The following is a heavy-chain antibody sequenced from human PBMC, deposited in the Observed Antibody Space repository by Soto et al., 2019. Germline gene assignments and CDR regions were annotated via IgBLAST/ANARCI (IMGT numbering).Heavy chain of an antibody. J-gene: IGHJ4*02. CDR2: IWPGDSNT. CDR1: GYTFTMFW. D-gene: IGHD6-19*01. V-gene: IGHV5-51*01. CDR3: ARVGDRTTGWYAPFDY. Sequence: GESLKISCKVSGYTFTMFWIGWVRQMPGKGLEYMGIIWPGDSNTRYSPSFQGQVTISADKSINTAYLQWSRLKASDTAMYYCARVGDRTTGWYAPFDYWGQGTLVTVSS.